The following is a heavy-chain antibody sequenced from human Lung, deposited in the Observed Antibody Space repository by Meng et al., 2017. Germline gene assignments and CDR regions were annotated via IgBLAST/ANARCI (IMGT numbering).Heavy chain of an antibody. D-gene: IGHD3-10*01. CDR3: ARERDSTIIRGVIDF. CDR1: GAILGSY. V-gene: IGHV4-34*01. CDR2: MNHGGSA. Sequence: VQLQLPRAGAFTLKRSVTLPLTCVGGAILGSYWYWIRQSPAPGLGWMWKMNHGGSANSNPSLESEVTISVYTQKNQFTLRLTSMTVADTAVYYCARERDSTIIRGVIDFWGQGTLVTVSS. J-gene: IGHJ4*02.